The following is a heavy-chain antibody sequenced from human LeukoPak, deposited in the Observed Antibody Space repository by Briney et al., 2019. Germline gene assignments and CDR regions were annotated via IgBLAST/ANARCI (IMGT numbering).Heavy chain of an antibody. CDR2: IIPMYGTS. V-gene: IGHV1-69*06. CDR3: AIAQNNHGYVYFGMDV. Sequence: GASVKVSCKASGDTFDSHALSWVRQAPGQGLEWMGAIIPMYGTSNYAQKFQGRVAIIADKSTSTAYMELNSLTSEDTAVYYCAIAQNNHGYVYFGMDVWGKGTTVTASS. CDR1: GDTFDSHA. J-gene: IGHJ6*04. D-gene: IGHD5-12*01.